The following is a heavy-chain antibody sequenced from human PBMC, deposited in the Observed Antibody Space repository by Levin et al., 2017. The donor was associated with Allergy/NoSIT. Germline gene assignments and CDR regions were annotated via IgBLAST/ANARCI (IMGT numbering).Heavy chain of an antibody. V-gene: IGHV3-23*01. Sequence: LSLTCAASGFTFSSYAMSWVRQAPGKGLEWVSAISGSGGSTYYADSVKGRFTISRDNSKNTLYLQMNSLRAEDTAVYYCAKFGAIAAAGTIPPDYWGQGTLVTVSS. CDR1: GFTFSSYA. CDR3: AKFGAIAAAGTIPPDY. CDR2: ISGSGGST. D-gene: IGHD6-13*01. J-gene: IGHJ4*02.